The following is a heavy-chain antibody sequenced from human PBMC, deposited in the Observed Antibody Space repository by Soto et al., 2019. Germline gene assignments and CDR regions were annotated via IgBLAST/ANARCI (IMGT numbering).Heavy chain of an antibody. V-gene: IGHV4-61*01. J-gene: IGHJ6*02. Sequence: PSETLSLTCTVSGGSVSSGYYYWSWIRQPPGKGLEWIGYIYDSGSTNHNPSLKSRVTISVDTYKNQFSLKLSSVTAADTAVYCCARVVQKEGGLLSNYYYGMDVWGQGTTVTVSS. D-gene: IGHD3-10*01. CDR1: GGSVSSGYYY. CDR3: ARVVQKEGGLLSNYYYGMDV. CDR2: IYDSGST.